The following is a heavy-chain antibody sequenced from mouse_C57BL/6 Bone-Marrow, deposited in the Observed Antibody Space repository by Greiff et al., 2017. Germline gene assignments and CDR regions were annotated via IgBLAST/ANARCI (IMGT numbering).Heavy chain of an antibody. CDR2: IDPENGDT. J-gene: IGHJ2*01. CDR1: GFNIKDDY. V-gene: IGHV14-4*01. D-gene: IGHD1-1*01. Sequence: EVQLQESGAELVRPGASVKLSCTASGFNIKDDYMHWVKQRPEQGLEWIGWIDPENGDTEYASKFQGKATITADTSSNTAYLQLSSLTSEDTAVYYCTTHYYGSSYGDFDYWGQGTTLTVSS. CDR3: TTHYYGSSYGDFDY.